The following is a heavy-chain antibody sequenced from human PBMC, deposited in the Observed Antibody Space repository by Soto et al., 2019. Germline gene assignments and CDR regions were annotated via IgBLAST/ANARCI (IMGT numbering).Heavy chain of an antibody. D-gene: IGHD3-16*01. CDR1: GASITGGGYY. CDR2: IYYSGST. J-gene: IGHJ4*01. CDR3: VGDLGY. Sequence: SATLSLTCSVSGASITGGGYYWSWIRQHPGQGLEWIGYIYYSGSTYYNPSLMSRVSMSIHTSESQLSLKLTSVTVADTAAYYCVGDLGYWRQGTVVPVTS. V-gene: IGHV4-31*03.